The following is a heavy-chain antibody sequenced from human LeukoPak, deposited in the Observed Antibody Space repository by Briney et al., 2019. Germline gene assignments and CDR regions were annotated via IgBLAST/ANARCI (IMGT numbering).Heavy chain of an antibody. CDR1: GITLSNYG. J-gene: IGHJ4*02. CDR2: LSGSGGGT. CDR3: AKRGVVIRVFLVGFHKEAYYFDS. D-gene: IGHD3-10*01. Sequence: GGSLRLSCAVSGITLSNYGMSWVRQAPGKGLEWVAGLSGSGGGTNYADSVQGRFTISRDNPKNTLYLQMNSLRAEDTAVYFCAKRGVVIRVFLVGFHKEAYYFDSWGQGTLVTVSS. V-gene: IGHV3-23*01.